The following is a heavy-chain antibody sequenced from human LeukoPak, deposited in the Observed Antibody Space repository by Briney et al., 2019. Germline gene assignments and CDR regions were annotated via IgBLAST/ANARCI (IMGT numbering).Heavy chain of an antibody. Sequence: GGSLRFSCAASGFTFSSYSMNWVRQAPGKGLEWVSILYSGSDTYYADSVKGRFTISRDSSKNTLFLHMNSLRAEDTAVYYCARVGDHFHWYLDLWGRGTLVTVSS. V-gene: IGHV3-53*01. CDR1: GFTFSSYS. CDR2: LYSGSDT. CDR3: ARVGDHFHWYLDL. D-gene: IGHD5-24*01. J-gene: IGHJ2*01.